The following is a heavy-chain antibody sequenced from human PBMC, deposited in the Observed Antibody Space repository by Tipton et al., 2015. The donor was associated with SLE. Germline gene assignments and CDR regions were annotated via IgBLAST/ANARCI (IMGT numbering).Heavy chain of an antibody. J-gene: IGHJ4*02. CDR2: IYYSGSTKYSGST. D-gene: IGHD4-17*01. CDR3: ARLSTDYDRYYFDY. V-gene: IGHV4-59*11. CDR1: GDSIISHY. Sequence: TLSLTCTVSGDSIISHYWSWIRQPPGKGLEWIGYIYYSGSTKYSGSTKYNPSLKSRVTISADTSKNHFSLKLTSVTAADTAVYYCARLSTDYDRYYFDYWGQGTLVTVSS.